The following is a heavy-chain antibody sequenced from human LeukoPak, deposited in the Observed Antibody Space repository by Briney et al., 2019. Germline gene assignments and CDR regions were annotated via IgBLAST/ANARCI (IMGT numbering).Heavy chain of an antibody. CDR1: GYIFSNHG. Sequence: GGSLRLSCTASGYIFSNHGMHWVRQAPGKGLEWVALIWFDGSKKYYADSVKGRFTISRDDSRNTLYLQMNSLRAEDTAVYYCAKLDYIGYWGQGTLVTVSS. CDR3: AKLDYIGY. J-gene: IGHJ4*02. D-gene: IGHD5-12*01. V-gene: IGHV3-33*06. CDR2: IWFDGSKK.